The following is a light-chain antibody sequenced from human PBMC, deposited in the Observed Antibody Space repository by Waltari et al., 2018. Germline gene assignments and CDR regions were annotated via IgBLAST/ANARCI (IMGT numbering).Light chain of an antibody. V-gene: IGLV2-14*03. J-gene: IGLJ3*02. CDR3: SSYTSSSTWV. CDR2: DVS. CDR1: SSYVGNYNY. Sequence: QSALTQPASVSGSPGQSIAISCTGTSSYVGNYNYVAWYQQHPGKAPKVIIHDVSNRPSGVSNRFSGSKSGITASLTISGLQAEDEAYYYCSSYTSSSTWVFGGGTKLTVL.